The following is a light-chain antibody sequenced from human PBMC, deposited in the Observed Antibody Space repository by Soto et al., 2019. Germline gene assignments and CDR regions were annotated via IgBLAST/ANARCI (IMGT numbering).Light chain of an antibody. CDR2: GAS. J-gene: IGKJ1*01. Sequence: EIALTQSPATLSVSPWTRATFSCRASQSVSSNLAWYQQKPGKAPRLLIYGASIRATGIPARFSGSGSGTEFTLTISSLQSEDFAVYYCQQYNNWPRTFGQGTKVDIK. CDR3: QQYNNWPRT. V-gene: IGKV3-15*01. CDR1: QSVSSN.